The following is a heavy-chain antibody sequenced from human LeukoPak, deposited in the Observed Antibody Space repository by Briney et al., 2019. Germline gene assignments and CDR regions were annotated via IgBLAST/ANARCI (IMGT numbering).Heavy chain of an antibody. D-gene: IGHD3-10*01. Sequence: PSETLSLTCTVSGGSISSSGYCWGWIRQPPGKGLEWIGSIDYSGSTNYNPSLKSRVTISVDTSKNQFSLKLSSVTAADTAVYYCARLARYYRWFDPWGQGTLVTVSS. CDR1: GGSISSSGYC. J-gene: IGHJ5*02. CDR3: ARLARYYRWFDP. CDR2: IDYSGST. V-gene: IGHV4-39*07.